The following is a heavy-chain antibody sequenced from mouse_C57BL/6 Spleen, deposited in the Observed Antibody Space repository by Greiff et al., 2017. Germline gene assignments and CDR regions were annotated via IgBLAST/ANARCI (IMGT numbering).Heavy chain of an antibody. J-gene: IGHJ1*03. CDR3: ARLLRYPYWYFDV. V-gene: IGHV1-50*01. CDR1: GYTFTSYW. D-gene: IGHD1-1*01. Sequence: QVQLQQPGAELVKPGASVKLSCKASGYTFTSYWMQWVKQRPGQGLEWIGEIDPSDSYTNYNQKFKGKATLTVDTSSSTAYMQLSSLTSEDSAVYYCARLLRYPYWYFDVWGTGTTVTVSS. CDR2: IDPSDSYT.